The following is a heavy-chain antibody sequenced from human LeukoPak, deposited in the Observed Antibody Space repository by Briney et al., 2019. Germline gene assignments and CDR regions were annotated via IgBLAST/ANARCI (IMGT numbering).Heavy chain of an antibody. V-gene: IGHV4-34*01. CDR3: AKGYCSSTSCYMSSWFDP. D-gene: IGHD2-2*01. J-gene: IGHJ5*02. CDR2: IYYSGST. Sequence: PSETLSLTCAVYGGSFSGYYWSWIRQPPGKGLEWIGSIYYSGSTYYNPSLKSRVTISVDTSKNQFSLKLSSVTAADTAVYYCAKGYCSSTSCYMSSWFDPWGQGTLVTVSS. CDR1: GGSFSGYY.